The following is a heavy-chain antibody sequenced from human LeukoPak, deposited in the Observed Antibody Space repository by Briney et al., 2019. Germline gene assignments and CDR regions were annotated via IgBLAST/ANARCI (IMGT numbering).Heavy chain of an antibody. CDR1: GFTFSSYS. CDR2: ISSSSSYI. Sequence: GGSLRLSCAASGFTFSSYSMNWVRQAPGKGLEWVSSISSSSSYIYYADSVKGRFTISRDNAKNSLYLQMNSLRAEDTAVYYCAKGGVVPAAPYNWFDPWGQGTLVTVSS. D-gene: IGHD2-2*01. CDR3: AKGGVVPAAPYNWFDP. V-gene: IGHV3-21*01. J-gene: IGHJ5*02.